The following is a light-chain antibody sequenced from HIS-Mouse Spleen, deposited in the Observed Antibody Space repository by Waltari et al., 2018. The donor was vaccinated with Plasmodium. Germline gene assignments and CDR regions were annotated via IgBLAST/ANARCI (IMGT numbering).Light chain of an antibody. Sequence: SYELTQPPSVSVSPGQTARITCSGDALPKKYAYWYQQNSGRAPVLVIYEDGKRPSGIPGVFSGSSSGTMATLAISGAQVEDEADYYCYSTDSSGNHRVFGGGTKLTVL. CDR2: EDG. J-gene: IGLJ3*02. V-gene: IGLV3-10*01. CDR1: ALPKKY. CDR3: YSTDSSGNHRV.